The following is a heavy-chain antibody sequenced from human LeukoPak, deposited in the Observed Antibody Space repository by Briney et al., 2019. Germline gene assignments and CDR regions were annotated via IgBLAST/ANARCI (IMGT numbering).Heavy chain of an antibody. CDR3: ARDLGDGYNY. CDR1: GGTFSSYA. CDR2: IIPILGIA. D-gene: IGHD5-24*01. Sequence: SVKVSCKASGGTFSSYAISWVRQAPGQGLEWMGRIIPILGIANYAQKFQGRVTITADKSTSTAYVELSSLRSEDTAVYYCARDLGDGYNYWGQGTLVTVSS. V-gene: IGHV1-69*04. J-gene: IGHJ4*02.